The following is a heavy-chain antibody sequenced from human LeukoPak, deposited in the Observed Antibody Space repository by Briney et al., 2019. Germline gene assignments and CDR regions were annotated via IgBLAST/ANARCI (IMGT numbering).Heavy chain of an antibody. CDR3: ARAVVVPAAILAFDI. CDR1: GGSISSGGYY. J-gene: IGHJ3*02. Sequence: SETLSLTCTVSGGSISSGGYYWSWIRQHPGQGLEWIGYIYYSGSTYYNPSLKSRVTISVDTSKNQFSLKLSSVTAADTAVYYCARAVVVPAAILAFDIWGQGTMVTVSS. CDR2: IYYSGST. D-gene: IGHD2-2*02. V-gene: IGHV4-31*03.